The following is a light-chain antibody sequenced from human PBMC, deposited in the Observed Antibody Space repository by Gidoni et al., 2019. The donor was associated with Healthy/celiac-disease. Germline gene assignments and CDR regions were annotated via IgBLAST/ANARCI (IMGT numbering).Light chain of an antibody. CDR3: QQSYSTLT. CDR2: AAS. V-gene: IGKV1-39*01. Sequence: DIQMTQSPSSLSASVGDRVTITCRSSQSISSYLNWYQQKPGKAPKLLIYAASSLQSGVPSRFRGSGSGTDFTLTISSLQPEDFATYYCQQSYSTLTCXGXTKVEIK. J-gene: IGKJ4*01. CDR1: QSISSY.